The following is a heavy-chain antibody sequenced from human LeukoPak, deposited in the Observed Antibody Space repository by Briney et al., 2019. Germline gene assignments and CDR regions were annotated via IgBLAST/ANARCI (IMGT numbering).Heavy chain of an antibody. V-gene: IGHV3-53*01. CDR1: GFTVSSNY. CDR2: IYSGGST. J-gene: IGHJ3*02. Sequence: GSLRLSCAASGFTVSSNYMSWVRQAPGKGLEWVSVIYSGGSTYYADSVKGRFTISRDNAKNSLYLQMNSLRPEDTAVYFCARDLTSVVTPEVGAFDIWGQGTLVTVSS. D-gene: IGHD4-23*01. CDR3: ARDLTSVVTPEVGAFDI.